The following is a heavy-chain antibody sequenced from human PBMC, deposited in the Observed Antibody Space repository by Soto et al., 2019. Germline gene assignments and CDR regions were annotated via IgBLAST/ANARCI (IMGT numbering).Heavy chain of an antibody. J-gene: IGHJ6*03. D-gene: IGHD2-15*01. V-gene: IGHV4-39*07. CDR2: IYYSGST. CDR3: ARVLFFGYMDV. Sequence: PSETLSLTCTVSGGSISSSSYYWGWIRQPPGKGLEWIGSIYYSGSTYYNPSLKSRVTISVDTSKNQFSLKLSSVTAADTAVYYCARVLFFGYMDVWGKGTTVTVSS. CDR1: GGSISSSSYY.